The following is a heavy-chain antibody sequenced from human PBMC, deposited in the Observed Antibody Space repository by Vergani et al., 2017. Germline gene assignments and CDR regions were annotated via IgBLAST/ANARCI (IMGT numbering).Heavy chain of an antibody. J-gene: IGHJ6*02. V-gene: IGHV3-66*01. Sequence: EVQLVESGGGLVQPGGSLRLSCAASGFTVSSNYMSWVRQAPGKGLEWVSVIYSGGSTYYADSVKGRFTISRDNSKNTLYLQMNSLRAEDTAVYYCAREPKADYGMDVWGQGTTVTVSS. CDR3: AREPKADYGMDV. CDR1: GFTVSSNY. CDR2: IYSGGST.